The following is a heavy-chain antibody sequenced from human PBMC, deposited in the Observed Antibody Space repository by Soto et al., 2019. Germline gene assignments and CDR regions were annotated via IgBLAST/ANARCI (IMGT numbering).Heavy chain of an antibody. D-gene: IGHD3-9*01. CDR3: ARESHDILTGPPWVWYFDL. J-gene: IGHJ2*01. V-gene: IGHV4-34*01. CDR1: GGSFSGYY. Sequence: QVQLQQWGAGPVRPLETLSLNCGVSGGSFSGYYWAWIRQSPGKGLEWIGEINDRGSINYNPSLTSRVSISVDTSKNHYSLNLRSVTAADTAVYYCARESHDILTGPPWVWYFDLWGRGTLVTVSS. CDR2: INDRGSI.